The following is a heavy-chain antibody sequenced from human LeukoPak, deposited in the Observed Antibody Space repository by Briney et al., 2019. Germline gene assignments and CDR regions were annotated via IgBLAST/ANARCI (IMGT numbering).Heavy chain of an antibody. CDR1: GGSISTYY. D-gene: IGHD3-22*01. Sequence: SETLSLTCTVSGGSISTYYWSWIRQSPGKGLEWIGNIYYSGSTIYNPSLESRVTMSVDTSKNQFSLKLTSVTAADTAVYYCARRGYYDSSGYYGRGMDVWGKGTTVTVSS. J-gene: IGHJ6*03. CDR2: IYYSGST. V-gene: IGHV4-59*08. CDR3: ARRGYYDSSGYYGRGMDV.